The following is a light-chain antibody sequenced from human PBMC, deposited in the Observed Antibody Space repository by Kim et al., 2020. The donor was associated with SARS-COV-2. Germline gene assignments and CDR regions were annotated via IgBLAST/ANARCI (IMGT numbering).Light chain of an antibody. Sequence: SSVGDRVTHPCRASQSISSHLHWYHQKPGRAPKILISAASTLQGGVPSRFSGSGSETDFTLTISSLQPEDFATYICQQSYISPFTFGPGTKVDIK. CDR3: QQSYISPFT. CDR2: AAS. CDR1: QSISSH. J-gene: IGKJ3*01. V-gene: IGKV1-39*01.